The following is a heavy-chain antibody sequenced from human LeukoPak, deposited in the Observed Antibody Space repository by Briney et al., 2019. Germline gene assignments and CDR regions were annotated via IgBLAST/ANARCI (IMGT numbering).Heavy chain of an antibody. V-gene: IGHV1-69*13. CDR1: GDTFSSYA. D-gene: IGHD2-15*01. Sequence: ASVKVSCKASGDTFSSYAISWVRQAPGQGLEWMGGIIPIFGTANYAQKFQGRVTITADESTSTAYMELSSLRSEDTAVYYCARYLRGCSGGSCYVYWGQGTLVTVSS. J-gene: IGHJ4*02. CDR3: ARYLRGCSGGSCYVY. CDR2: IIPIFGTA.